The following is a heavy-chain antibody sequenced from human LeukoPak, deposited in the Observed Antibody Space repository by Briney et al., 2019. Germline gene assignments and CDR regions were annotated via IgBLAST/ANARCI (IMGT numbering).Heavy chain of an antibody. CDR1: GGFISSYY. CDR2: MYYSGST. D-gene: IGHD3-22*01. V-gene: IGHV4-59*01. CDR3: ARDVRESSGYGVGFDP. Sequence: PSETLSLTCTVSGGFISSYYWSWIRQPPGKGLEWIGYMYYSGSTNYNPSLKSRVTISVDTSKNQFSLKLISVTAADTAVYYCARDVRESSGYGVGFDPWGQGTLVTVSS. J-gene: IGHJ5*02.